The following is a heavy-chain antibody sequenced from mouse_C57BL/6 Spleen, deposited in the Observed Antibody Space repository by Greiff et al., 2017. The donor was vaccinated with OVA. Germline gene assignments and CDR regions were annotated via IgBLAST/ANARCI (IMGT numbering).Heavy chain of an antibody. V-gene: IGHV1-64*01. CDR2: IHPNSGST. D-gene: IGHD1-1*02. CDR1: GYTFTSYW. J-gene: IGHJ1*03. CDR3: ARGRVAHWYFDV. Sequence: QVQLQQPGAELVKPGASVKLSCKASGYTFTSYWMHWVKQRPGQGLEWIGMIHPNSGSTNYNEKFKSKATLTVDKSSSTAYMQLSSLTSEDSAVYYCARGRVAHWYFDVWGTGTTVTVAS.